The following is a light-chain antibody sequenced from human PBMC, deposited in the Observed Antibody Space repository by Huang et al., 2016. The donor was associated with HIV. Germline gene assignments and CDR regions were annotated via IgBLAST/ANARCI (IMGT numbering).Light chain of an antibody. CDR2: AAS. V-gene: IGKV1-17*03. Sequence: DIQMTQSPSAMSASVGDRITITCRASQGISNYLAWFQQKAGKVPKRLIYAASTLQGGVPSRFSGSGSGTEFTLTISSLQPDDFANYYCLQHNTYPGTFGQGTKVEIK. CDR3: LQHNTYPGT. CDR1: QGISNY. J-gene: IGKJ1*01.